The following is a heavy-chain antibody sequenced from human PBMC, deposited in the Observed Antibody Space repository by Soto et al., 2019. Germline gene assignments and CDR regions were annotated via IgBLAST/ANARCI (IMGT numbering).Heavy chain of an antibody. CDR3: ARDGAARPSFDY. D-gene: IGHD6-6*01. V-gene: IGHV3-30-3*01. CDR1: GFTFSSYA. Sequence: GGSLRLSCAASGFTFSSYAMHWVRQAPGKGLEWVAVISYDGSNKYYADSVKGRFTISRDNSKNTLYLQMNSLRAEDTAVYYCARDGAARPSFDYWGQGTLVTVSS. J-gene: IGHJ4*02. CDR2: ISYDGSNK.